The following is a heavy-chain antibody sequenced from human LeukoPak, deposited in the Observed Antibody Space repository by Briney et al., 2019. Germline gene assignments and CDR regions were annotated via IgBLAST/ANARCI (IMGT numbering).Heavy chain of an antibody. Sequence: RGSLTLFCSAYKFTLNRYVLSSVPQAPRQALQRMANIKQDGSEAHYVDSVKGRFTISRDNAKNSLSLQMNSLNVDDTGVYFCTRDALFGSGRTHLDFWSQGTLVSVSS. D-gene: IGHD3-10*01. CDR2: IKQDGSEA. V-gene: IGHV3-7*04. CDR3: TRDALFGSGRTHLDF. J-gene: IGHJ4*02. CDR1: KFTLNRYV.